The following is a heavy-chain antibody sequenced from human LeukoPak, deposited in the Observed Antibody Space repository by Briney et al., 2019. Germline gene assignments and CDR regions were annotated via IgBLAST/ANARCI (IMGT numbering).Heavy chain of an antibody. CDR2: INWNGGST. D-gene: IGHD6-19*01. CDR1: GFTFYDYG. Sequence: GSLRLSCAAPGFTFYDYGMSWVRQAPGKGLEGVSGINWNGGSTGYADSVKGRFTISRDNAKNSLYLQMNSLRAEDTALYYCARATVAGPNFDYRGQGTLVTVSS. V-gene: IGHV3-20*04. CDR3: ARATVAGPNFDY. J-gene: IGHJ4*02.